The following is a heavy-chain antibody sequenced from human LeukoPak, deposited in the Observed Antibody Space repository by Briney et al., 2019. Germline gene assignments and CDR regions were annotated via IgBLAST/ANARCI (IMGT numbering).Heavy chain of an antibody. V-gene: IGHV1-46*01. D-gene: IGHD2-15*01. CDR3: ARDLGLCSGGSCYSFDP. CDR2: INLRGGHT. CDR1: GGTFSSYA. Sequence: GSSVKVSCKASGGTFSSYAISWVRQAPGQGLEWMGIINLRGGHTSYAQNFQGRVAMTGDTSTSTVYVELSSLRSEDTAVYYCARDLGLCSGGSCYSFDPWGQGTLVTVSS. J-gene: IGHJ5*02.